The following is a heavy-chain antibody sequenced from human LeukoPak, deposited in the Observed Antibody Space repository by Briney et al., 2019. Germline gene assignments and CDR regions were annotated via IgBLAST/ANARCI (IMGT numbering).Heavy chain of an antibody. V-gene: IGHV1-69*04. Sequence: GASVKVSCKASGCTFSSYAISWVRQAPGQGLEWMGRIIPILGIANYAQKFQGRVTIAADKSTSRAYMELSSLRSEDTAVYYCASAGDIVVVPADIYYSYYGMDVWGQGTTVTVSS. D-gene: IGHD2-2*01. CDR1: GCTFSSYA. CDR2: IIPILGIA. J-gene: IGHJ6*02. CDR3: ASAGDIVVVPADIYYSYYGMDV.